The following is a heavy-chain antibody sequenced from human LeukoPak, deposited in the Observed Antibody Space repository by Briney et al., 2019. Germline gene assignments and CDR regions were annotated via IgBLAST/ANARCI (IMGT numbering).Heavy chain of an antibody. CDR1: GYSFTSYW. V-gene: IGHV5-51*01. Sequence: GESLKISCKGSGYSFTSYWIGWVRQMPGKGLEWMGIIYPGDSDTRYSPSFQGQVTISADKSISTAYLQWSSLKASDTAMYYCARHCSGGSCYSPPFDYWGQGTLVTVSS. J-gene: IGHJ4*02. CDR2: IYPGDSDT. D-gene: IGHD2-15*01. CDR3: ARHCSGGSCYSPPFDY.